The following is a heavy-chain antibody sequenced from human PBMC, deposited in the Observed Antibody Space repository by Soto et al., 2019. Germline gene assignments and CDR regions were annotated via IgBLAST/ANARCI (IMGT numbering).Heavy chain of an antibody. V-gene: IGHV1-18*01. J-gene: IGHJ3*01. CDR1: GYTFTSYG. CDR3: ARSAWNSPDPQDPFAL. Sequence: QVQLVQSGAEVKKPGASVQVSCKASGYTFTSYGISWVRQAPGQGLEWMGWISAYNGNTNYAQKLQGRVTMTTDTSTTTAYMELRSRRSDDTAVYYCARSAWNSPDPQDPFALWGKGRMVTVSS. D-gene: IGHD1-1*01. CDR2: ISAYNGNT.